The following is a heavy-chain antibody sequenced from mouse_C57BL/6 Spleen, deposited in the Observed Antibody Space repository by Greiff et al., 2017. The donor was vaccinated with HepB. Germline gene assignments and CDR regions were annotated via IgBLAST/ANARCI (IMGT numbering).Heavy chain of an antibody. D-gene: IGHD1-1*01. CDR1: GYAFSSSW. CDR2: IYPGDGDT. Sequence: QVQLKESGPELVKPGASVKISCKASGYAFSSSWMNWVKQRPGKGLEWIGRIYPGDGDTNYNGKFKGKATLTADKSSSTAYMQLSSLTSEDSAVYFCDLLLPGYWGQGTTLTVSS. CDR3: DLLLPGY. J-gene: IGHJ2*01. V-gene: IGHV1-82*01.